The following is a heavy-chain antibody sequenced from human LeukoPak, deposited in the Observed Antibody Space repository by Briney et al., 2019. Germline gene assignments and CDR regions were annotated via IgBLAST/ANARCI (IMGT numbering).Heavy chain of an antibody. CDR1: ADSFSSHH. J-gene: IGHJ3*02. D-gene: IGHD4-17*01. CDR2: ISYIGST. CDR3: ARDLVTVTKGFDI. Sequence: SETLSLTCAVSADSFSSHHWTWIRQPPGKGLEWIGYISYIGSTNYNPSLKSRVTISIDTSKNQFSLKLTSVTAADTAVYYCARDLVTVTKGFDIWGQGTMVSVSS. V-gene: IGHV4-59*11.